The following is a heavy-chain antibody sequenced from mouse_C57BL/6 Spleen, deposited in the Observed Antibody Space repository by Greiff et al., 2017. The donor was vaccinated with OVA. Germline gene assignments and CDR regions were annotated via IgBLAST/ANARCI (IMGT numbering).Heavy chain of an antibody. Sequence: VQLEESGAELARPGASVKLSCKASGYTFTSYGIRWVKQRTGQGLEWIGEIYPRSGNTYYNEKFKGKATLTADKSSSTAYMELRSLTSEDSAVYFCAKSAIYYGDPAWFAYWGQGTLVTVSA. V-gene: IGHV1-81*01. CDR1: GYTFTSYG. J-gene: IGHJ3*01. CDR2: IYPRSGNT. D-gene: IGHD2-13*01. CDR3: AKSAIYYGDPAWFAY.